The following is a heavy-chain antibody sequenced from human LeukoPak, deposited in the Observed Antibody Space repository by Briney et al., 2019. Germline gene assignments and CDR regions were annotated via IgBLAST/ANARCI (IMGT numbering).Heavy chain of an antibody. Sequence: SQTLSLTCAISGDSVSSNSAAWNWTRQSPSRGLEWLGRTYYRSKWYNDYAVSVKSRITINPDTSKNQFSLQLNSVTPEDTAVYYCAREATIAAAYYDAFDIWGQGTMVTVSS. CDR1: GDSVSSNSAA. D-gene: IGHD6-13*01. J-gene: IGHJ3*02. V-gene: IGHV6-1*01. CDR2: TYYRSKWYN. CDR3: AREATIAAAYYDAFDI.